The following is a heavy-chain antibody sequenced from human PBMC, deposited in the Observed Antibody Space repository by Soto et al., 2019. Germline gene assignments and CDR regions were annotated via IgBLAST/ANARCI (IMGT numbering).Heavy chain of an antibody. D-gene: IGHD1-26*01. CDR2: MSYDGSNE. Sequence: QVQLVESGGGVVQPGRSLRLSCAASGFTFRHYAMHLFRQAPGKGLEWVALMSYDGSNEYYADSVKGRLTMSRDNSKNPLYLQMNSLRAEDTAVYYCAKDGSHHFDYWGQGTLVTVSS. V-gene: IGHV3-30*18. CDR1: GFTFRHYA. J-gene: IGHJ4*02. CDR3: AKDGSHHFDY.